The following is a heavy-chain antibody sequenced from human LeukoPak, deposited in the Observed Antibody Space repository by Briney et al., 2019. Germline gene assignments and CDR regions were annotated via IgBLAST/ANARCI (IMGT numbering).Heavy chain of an antibody. D-gene: IGHD2-8*02. V-gene: IGHV3-66*01. CDR1: GFTVSSNY. J-gene: IGHJ3*02. CDR3: ARDWSVGPNDAFDI. CDR2: IYSGGST. Sequence: GGSLRLSCAASGFTVSSNYMSWVRQVPGKGLEWVSVIYSGGSTYYADSVKGRFTISRDNSKNTLYLQMNSLRAEDTAVYYCARDWSVGPNDAFDIWGQGTMVTVSS.